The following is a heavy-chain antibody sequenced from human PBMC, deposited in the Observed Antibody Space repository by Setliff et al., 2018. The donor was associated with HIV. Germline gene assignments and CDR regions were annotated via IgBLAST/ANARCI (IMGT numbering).Heavy chain of an antibody. D-gene: IGHD3-9*01. CDR1: SGSVSSASYH. J-gene: IGHJ2*01. CDR2: IYASGTT. Sequence: PSETLSLTCTVSSGSVSSASYHWSWIRQPAGKGLEWIGRIYASGTTNYSPSLRSRVTMSLDTSKNQFSLKLNSVTAADTAVYYCARERFSATGTYDYWFFDLWGRGALVTAPQ. V-gene: IGHV4-61*02. CDR3: ARERFSATGTYDYWFFDL.